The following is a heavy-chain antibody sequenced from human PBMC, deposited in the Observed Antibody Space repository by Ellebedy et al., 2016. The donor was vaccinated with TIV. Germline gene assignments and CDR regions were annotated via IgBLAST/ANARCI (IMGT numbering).Heavy chain of an antibody. D-gene: IGHD5-18*01. J-gene: IGHJ5*02. Sequence: GGSLRLXCAASGFTFSSYSMNWVRQAPGKGLEWVSSISSSSSYIYYADSVKGRFTISRDSSKNTLYLQMNSLRAEDTAIYYCAKCGSYAYMGNWFNPWGQGTLVTVSS. CDR2: ISSSSSYI. V-gene: IGHV3-21*04. CDR1: GFTFSSYS. CDR3: AKCGSYAYMGNWFNP.